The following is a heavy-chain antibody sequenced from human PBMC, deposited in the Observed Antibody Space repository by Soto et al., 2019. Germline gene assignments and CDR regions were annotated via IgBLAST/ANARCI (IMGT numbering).Heavy chain of an antibody. CDR3: AHRRYGYCSGGSCPYFDY. V-gene: IGHV3-23*01. Sequence: GGSLRLSCAASGFTFSSYAMSWVRQAPGKGLEWVSAISGSGGSTYYADSVKSRLTITKDTSKNQVVLTMTNMDPVDTATYYCAHRRYGYCSGGSCPYFDYWGQGTLVTVSS. CDR2: ISGSGGST. J-gene: IGHJ4*02. D-gene: IGHD2-15*01. CDR1: GFTFSSYA.